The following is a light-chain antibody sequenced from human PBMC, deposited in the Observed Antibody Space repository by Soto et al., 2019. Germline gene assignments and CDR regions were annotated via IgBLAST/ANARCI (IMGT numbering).Light chain of an antibody. V-gene: IGLV1-51*01. J-gene: IGLJ2*01. CDR2: GNN. CDR3: GTWDSSLGAGV. CDR1: SSNIRDNY. Sequence: QSVLTQPPSVSAAPGQKVTISCTGRSSNIRDNYVSWFQQFPGTAPQLLIYGNNERPSGIPDRFSASKSGTSATLGITGLQTGDEADYYCGTWDSSLGAGVFGGGTKVTVL.